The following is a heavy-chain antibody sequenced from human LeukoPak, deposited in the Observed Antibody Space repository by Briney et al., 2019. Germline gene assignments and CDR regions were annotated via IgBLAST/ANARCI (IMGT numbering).Heavy chain of an antibody. Sequence: GGSLRLSCAASGVTFSRYSMNCVRQAPGKGREWVSYISSSSRIMYYADSVKGRFTLSRDNAKNTLYLQMNSLRDDDTAVYYCARDRWHDGFDYWGQGTLVTVSS. V-gene: IGHV3-48*02. CDR1: GVTFSRYS. D-gene: IGHD1-1*01. J-gene: IGHJ4*02. CDR3: ARDRWHDGFDY. CDR2: ISSSSRIM.